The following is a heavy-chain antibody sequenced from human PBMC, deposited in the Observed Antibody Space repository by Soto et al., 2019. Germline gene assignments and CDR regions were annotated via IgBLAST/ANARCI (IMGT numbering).Heavy chain of an antibody. Sequence: GGSLTLSCAASGFTFSHFAMHWVRQAPGKGLEWISVISFNATNRFFADSVKGRFSTSRDNFANRLYLQMTNLRPEDTAIYYCARDRGRGYCTGGLCYLGLDHWGQ. J-gene: IGHJ4*02. CDR3: ARDRGRGYCTGGLCYLGLDH. V-gene: IGHV3-30-3*01. CDR1: GFTFSHFA. D-gene: IGHD2-8*02. CDR2: ISFNATNR.